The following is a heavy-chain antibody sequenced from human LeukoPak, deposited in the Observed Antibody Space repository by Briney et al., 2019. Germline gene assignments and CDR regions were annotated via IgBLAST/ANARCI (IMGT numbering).Heavy chain of an antibody. D-gene: IGHD3-22*01. J-gene: IGHJ5*02. CDR3: ARDRSLLLGYYDSSGTGFDP. Sequence: ASVKVSCKASGYTFTIYGISWVRQAPGQGLEWMGWISAYSGNTNSAQKLQGRVTMTTDTSTSTAYMELRSLRSDDTAVYYCARDRSLLLGYYDSSGTGFDPWGQGTLVTVSS. CDR1: GYTFTIYG. V-gene: IGHV1-18*01. CDR2: ISAYSGNT.